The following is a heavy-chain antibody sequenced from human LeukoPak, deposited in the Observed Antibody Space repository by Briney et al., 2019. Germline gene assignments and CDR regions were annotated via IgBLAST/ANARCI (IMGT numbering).Heavy chain of an antibody. CDR2: ISGRGTYP. D-gene: IGHD3-10*01. CDR3: VKDTYSGTHNPQFDY. V-gene: IGHV3-23*01. CDR1: GFTFSSYA. Sequence: GGSLRLSCAASGFTFSSYAMSWVRQAPGKGLGWVSAISGRGTYPYYADSVKGRFTISRDNSNNMLYLQMNSLRAEDTAIYYCVKDTYSGTHNPQFDYWGQGTLVTVSS. J-gene: IGHJ4*02.